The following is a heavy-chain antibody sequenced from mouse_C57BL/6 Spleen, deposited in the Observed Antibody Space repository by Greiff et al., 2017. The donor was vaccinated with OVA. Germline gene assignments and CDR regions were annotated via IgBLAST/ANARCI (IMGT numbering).Heavy chain of an antibody. CDR1: GFTFSSYG. CDR3: ARLDSNSFDY. Sequence: EVHLVESGGDLVKPGGSLKLSCAASGFTFSSYGMSWVRQTPDKRLEWVATISSGGSYTYYPDSVKGRFTISRDNAKNTLYLQMSSLKSEDTAMYYCARLDSNSFDYWGQGTTLTVSS. CDR2: ISSGGSYT. J-gene: IGHJ2*01. V-gene: IGHV5-6*01.